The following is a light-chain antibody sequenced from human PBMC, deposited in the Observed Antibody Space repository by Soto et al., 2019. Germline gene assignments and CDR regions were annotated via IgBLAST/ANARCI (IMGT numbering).Light chain of an antibody. J-gene: IGKJ1*01. V-gene: IGKV3D-15*01. CDR2: GAS. Sequence: ESGWTQSTGTLSLSPGERATLSCRASQFVSSNLAWYQQKPGQAPRLLIYGASTRATGIPARFSGSRSGTEFTLTISSLQSEDFAIYYCHQYDNWPGAFGQGTKVAIK. CDR1: QFVSSN. CDR3: HQYDNWPGA.